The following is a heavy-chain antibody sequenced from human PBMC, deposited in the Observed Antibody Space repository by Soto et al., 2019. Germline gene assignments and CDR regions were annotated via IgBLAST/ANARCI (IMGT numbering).Heavy chain of an antibody. CDR3: AREVGSRIDY. V-gene: IGHV4-31*03. D-gene: IGHD6-13*01. Sequence: SETLSLTCTVSGGSISSGGYYWSWIRQHPGKGLEWIGYIYYSGSTYYNPSLKSRVTISVDTSKNQFSLKLSSVTAADTAVYYCAREVGSRIDYWGQGTLVTVSS. J-gene: IGHJ4*02. CDR2: IYYSGST. CDR1: GGSISSGGYY.